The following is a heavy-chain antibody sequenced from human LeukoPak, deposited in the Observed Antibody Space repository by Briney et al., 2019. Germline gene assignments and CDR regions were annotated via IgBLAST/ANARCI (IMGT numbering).Heavy chain of an antibody. J-gene: IGHJ4*02. CDR3: AKVRANYDILTGYAAFDY. D-gene: IGHD3-9*01. V-gene: IGHV3-23*01. CDR2: ISGSGGST. Sequence: GGSLRLSCAAFGFTFSSYAMSWVRQAPGKGLEWVSAISGSGGSTYYADSVKGRFTISRDNSKNTLYLQMNSLRAEDTAVYYCAKVRANYDILTGYAAFDYWGQGTLVTVSS. CDR1: GFTFSSYA.